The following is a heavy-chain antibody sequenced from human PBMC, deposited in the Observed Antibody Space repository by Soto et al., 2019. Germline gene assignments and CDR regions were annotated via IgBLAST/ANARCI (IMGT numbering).Heavy chain of an antibody. CDR1: GYSLTTYK. CDR2: VNGDSDYT. D-gene: IGHD3-3*01. CDR3: AKDFGSFYY. J-gene: IGHJ4*02. Sequence: GASVKVSCKASGYSLTTYKIHWVRQAPGQSLEWMGWVNGDSDYTVYSQNFQGRVTITRDTSANTVYMELSSLTSDDTAMYYWAKDFGSFYYWGQGTLVTVSS. V-gene: IGHV1-3*01.